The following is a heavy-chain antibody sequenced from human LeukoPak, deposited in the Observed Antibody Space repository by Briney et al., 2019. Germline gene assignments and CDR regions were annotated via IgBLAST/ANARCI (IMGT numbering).Heavy chain of an antibody. CDR2: ITSAGRAI. D-gene: IGHD5-12*01. CDR3: ASDIVATSGDF. CDR1: GFTFSDFY. Sequence: GGSLRLSCPASGFTFSDFYMSWIRQAPGKGLEWVSYITSAGRAIYYADSVQGRFTISRDNARNSLYLQMNGLRAEDTAVYYCASDIVATSGDFWGQGTLVTVSS. V-gene: IGHV3-11*01. J-gene: IGHJ4*02.